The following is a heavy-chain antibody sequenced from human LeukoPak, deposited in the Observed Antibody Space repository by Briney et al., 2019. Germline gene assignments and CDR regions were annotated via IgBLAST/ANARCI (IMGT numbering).Heavy chain of an antibody. J-gene: IGHJ4*02. CDR1: GYSFTNYW. CDR3: GRAAFDY. V-gene: IGHV5-51*01. Sequence: GESLKISCKTSGYSFTNYWIGWVRQMPGKGLEWMGIIYPSDSSTIYSPSFQGQVTISADKSISTAYLQWSSLKASDSAIYYCGRAAFDYWGQGTLVTVSS. CDR2: IYPSDSST.